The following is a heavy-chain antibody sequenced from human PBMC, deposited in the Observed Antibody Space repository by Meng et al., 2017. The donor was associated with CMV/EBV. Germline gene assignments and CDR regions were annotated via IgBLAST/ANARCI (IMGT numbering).Heavy chain of an antibody. J-gene: IGHJ4*02. CDR3: ARTGEYPTFDY. D-gene: IGHD2/OR15-2a*01. CDR1: GGSISSYY. CDR2: IYTSGST. V-gene: IGHV4-4*07. Sequence: VLLQGPVPGLGTPPETLSFPAPVSGGSISSYYWSWIRQPAGKGLEWIGRIYTSGSTNYNPSLKSRVTMSVDTSKNQFSLKLSSVTAADTAVYYCARTGEYPTFDYWGQGTLVTVSS.